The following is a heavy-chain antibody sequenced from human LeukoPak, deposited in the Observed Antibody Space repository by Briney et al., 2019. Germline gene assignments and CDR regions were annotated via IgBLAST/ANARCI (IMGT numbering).Heavy chain of an antibody. J-gene: IGHJ4*02. CDR3: ARRDSHYYDSSGYDY. D-gene: IGHD3-22*01. CDR2: IYYSGST. Sequence: SETLSLTCTVSGVSISSAGYYWTWIRQHPGKGLEWIGNIYYSGSTYYNPSLKSRVTISVDTSKNQFSLKLSSVTAADTAVYYCARRDSHYYDSSGYDYWGQGTLVTVSS. V-gene: IGHV4-39*01. CDR1: GVSISSAGYY.